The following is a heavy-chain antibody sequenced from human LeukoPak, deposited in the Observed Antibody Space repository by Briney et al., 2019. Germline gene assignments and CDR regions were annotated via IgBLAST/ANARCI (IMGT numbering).Heavy chain of an antibody. D-gene: IGHD3-10*01. V-gene: IGHV3-48*04. CDR3: ARDLVVRGRWSWFDP. Sequence: GGSLRLSCAASGFTFSSYSMNWVRQAPGKGLEWVSGISWNSGTIGYADSVKGRFTISRDNAKNSLYLQMNSLRAEDTAVYYCARDLVVRGRWSWFDPWGQGALVTVSS. CDR2: ISWNSGTI. J-gene: IGHJ5*02. CDR1: GFTFSSYS.